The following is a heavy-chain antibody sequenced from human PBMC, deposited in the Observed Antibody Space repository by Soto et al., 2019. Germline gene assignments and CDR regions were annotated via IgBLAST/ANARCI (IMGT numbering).Heavy chain of an antibody. CDR2: INYSGST. CDR3: AKLAGYCSGTSCYSKYYFDY. D-gene: IGHD2-2*01. V-gene: IGHV4-39*01. Sequence: PSETLSLTCIVSSGSMSSSLNHWGWIRQPPGKGLEWIGNINYSGSTYYNPSLQSRLTISVDTSNNQFSLTLSSVTAADTAVYHCAKLAGYCSGTSCYSKYYFDYWGQGTLVT. CDR1: SGSMSSSLNH. J-gene: IGHJ4*02.